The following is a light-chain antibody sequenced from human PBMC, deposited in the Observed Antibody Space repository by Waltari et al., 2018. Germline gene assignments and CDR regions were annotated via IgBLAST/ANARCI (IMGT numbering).Light chain of an antibody. CDR2: GAS. V-gene: IGKV3-15*01. Sequence: EIVMTQSPATLSVFPGERATLSGRASQSIRSNLAWYQHKPGQAPRLLIYGASTRATGIPARFSGSGSGTEFTLTISSLQSEDFAVYFCQQYDNWLGTFGQGTKVEIK. CDR1: QSIRSN. CDR3: QQYDNWLGT. J-gene: IGKJ1*01.